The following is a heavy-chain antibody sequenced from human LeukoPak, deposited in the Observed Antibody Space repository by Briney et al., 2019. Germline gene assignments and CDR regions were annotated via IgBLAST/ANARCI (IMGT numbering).Heavy chain of an antibody. J-gene: IGHJ4*02. CDR1: GFTFSNYA. CDR2: IYSGGST. Sequence: GGSLRLSCAASGFTFSNYAMSWVRQAPGKGLEWVSVIYSGGSTYYADSVKGRFTISRDNSKNTLYLQMNSLRAEDTAVYYCARRSTAAASPVDYWGQGTLVTVSS. V-gene: IGHV3-53*01. D-gene: IGHD6-6*01. CDR3: ARRSTAAASPVDY.